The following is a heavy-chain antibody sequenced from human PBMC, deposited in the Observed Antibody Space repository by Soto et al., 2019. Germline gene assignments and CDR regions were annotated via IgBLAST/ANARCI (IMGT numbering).Heavy chain of an antibody. CDR1: GFSFSDYA. D-gene: IGHD6-13*01. CDR2: ISESGGST. V-gene: IGHV3-23*01. Sequence: GGSLRLSXAASGFSFSDYAMSWVRQAPGKGLEWVSVISESGGSTHYADSVRGRFTVSRDNSKNSLSLRMNSLRDEDTAVYFCAKRSPYSSGWYSPIFDYWGQGALVTVPQ. J-gene: IGHJ4*02. CDR3: AKRSPYSSGWYSPIFDY.